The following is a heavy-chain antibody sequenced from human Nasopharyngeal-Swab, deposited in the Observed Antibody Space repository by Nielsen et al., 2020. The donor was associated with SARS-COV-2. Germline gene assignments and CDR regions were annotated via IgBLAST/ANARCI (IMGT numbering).Heavy chain of an antibody. V-gene: IGHV3-23*01. CDR3: ANSDYYYYYMDV. Sequence: GGSLRLSCAASGFTFSSYAMSWVRQAPGKGLEWVSAISGSGGSTYYADSVKGRFTISRDNSKNTLYLQMNNLRAEDTAVYYCANSDYYYYYMDVWGKGTTVTVSS. CDR1: GFTFSSYA. D-gene: IGHD6-19*01. J-gene: IGHJ6*03. CDR2: ISGSGGST.